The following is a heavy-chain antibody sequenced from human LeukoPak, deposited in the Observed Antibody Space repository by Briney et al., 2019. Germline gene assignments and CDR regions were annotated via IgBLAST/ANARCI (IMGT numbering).Heavy chain of an antibody. D-gene: IGHD5-18*01. V-gene: IGHV3-23*01. Sequence: GGSLRLSCAASGFTFSSYAMSWVRQAPGKGLEWVSAISGSGGSTYYADSVKGRFTISRDNYKNTLYLQMNSLRAEDTAVYYCAKLRGYSYGPFDYWGQGTLVTVSS. J-gene: IGHJ4*02. CDR2: ISGSGGST. CDR3: AKLRGYSYGPFDY. CDR1: GFTFSSYA.